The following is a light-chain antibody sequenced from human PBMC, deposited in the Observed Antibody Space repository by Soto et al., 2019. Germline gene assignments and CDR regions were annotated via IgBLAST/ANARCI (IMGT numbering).Light chain of an antibody. Sequence: DIQVTQSPSTLSASIGDTVTITCRASHNIDTWLAWFQQKPGKAPNLLIYKASTLEAGVPSRFSGSASGTEFTLTISSLQPDDFATYYCQQHADYPITFGGGTKVDIK. CDR1: HNIDTW. V-gene: IGKV1-5*03. CDR3: QQHADYPIT. J-gene: IGKJ4*01. CDR2: KAS.